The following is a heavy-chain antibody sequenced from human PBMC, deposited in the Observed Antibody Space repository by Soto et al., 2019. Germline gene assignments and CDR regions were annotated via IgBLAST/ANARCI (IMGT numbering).Heavy chain of an antibody. Sequence: QVQLQESRPGLVKPSQTLSLTCTVSGGSISSGGYYWSWIRQHPGKGLEWIGYIYYSGSTYYNPSLKSRVTISVDTSKNQFSLKLSSVTAADTAVYYCASGSRAAGYYYYGMDVWGQGTTVTVSS. J-gene: IGHJ6*02. CDR3: ASGSRAAGYYYYGMDV. D-gene: IGHD6-13*01. CDR2: IYYSGST. CDR1: GGSISSGGYY. V-gene: IGHV4-31*03.